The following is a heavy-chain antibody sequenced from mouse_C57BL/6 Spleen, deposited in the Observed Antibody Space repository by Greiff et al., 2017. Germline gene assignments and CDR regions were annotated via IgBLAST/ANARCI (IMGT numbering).Heavy chain of an antibody. CDR1: GYTFTSYW. J-gene: IGHJ1*03. V-gene: IGHV1-69*01. CDR3: ARTVYYYGSSRPLGYFDV. Sequence: QVQLQQPGAELVMPGASVKLSCKASGYTFTSYWMHWVKQRPGQGLEWIGEIDPSDSYTNYNQKFKGKSTLTVDKSSSTAYMQRSSLTSEDSAVYYCARTVYYYGSSRPLGYFDVWGTGTTVTVSS. CDR2: IDPSDSYT. D-gene: IGHD1-1*01.